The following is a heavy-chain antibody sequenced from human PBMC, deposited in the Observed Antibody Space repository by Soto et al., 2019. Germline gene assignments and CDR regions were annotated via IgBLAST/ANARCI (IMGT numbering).Heavy chain of an antibody. CDR3: AKDAPYYYDSSGYYGPFDY. V-gene: IGHV3-30*18. D-gene: IGHD3-22*01. J-gene: IGHJ4*02. CDR1: GFTFSSYG. CDR2: ISYDGSNK. Sequence: QVQLVESGGGVVQPGRSLRLSCAASGFTFSSYGIHWVRQAPGKGLEWVAHISYDGSNKYYADSVKGRFTISRDNSKNTLYLQMNSLRAEDTAMYYCAKDAPYYYDSSGYYGPFDYWAQGTLVTVSS.